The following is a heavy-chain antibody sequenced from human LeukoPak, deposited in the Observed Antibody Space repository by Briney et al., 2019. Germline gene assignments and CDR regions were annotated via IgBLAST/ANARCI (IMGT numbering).Heavy chain of an antibody. CDR1: GYTLTSYG. D-gene: IGHD1/OR15-1a*01. V-gene: IGHV1-18*01. Sequence: ASVKVSCKASGYTLTSYGISWVRQAPGQGLEWMGWISAYNGNTNYAQKLQGRVTMTTDTSTSTAYMELRSLRSDDTAVYYCARVRELEQEYAFDIWGQGTMVTVSS. CDR3: ARVRELEQEYAFDI. CDR2: ISAYNGNT. J-gene: IGHJ3*02.